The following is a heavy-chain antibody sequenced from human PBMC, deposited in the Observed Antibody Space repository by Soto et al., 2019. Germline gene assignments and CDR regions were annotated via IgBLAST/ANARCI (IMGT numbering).Heavy chain of an antibody. D-gene: IGHD1-20*01. J-gene: IGHJ6*04. V-gene: IGHV3-48*03. CDR1: GFVFKNYE. Sequence: GWSLRLSCVASGFVFKNYEMNWVRQAPGKGLEWISYISNSGNTIYVADSMRGRFTISRDNAKNSLFLQMNSLRADDTAVYYCARDIDNRDYYYGLEGWGKGTKVTVFS. CDR2: ISNSGNTI. CDR3: ARDIDNRDYYYGLEG.